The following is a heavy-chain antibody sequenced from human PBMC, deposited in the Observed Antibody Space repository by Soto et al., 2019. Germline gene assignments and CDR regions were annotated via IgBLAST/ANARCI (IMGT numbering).Heavy chain of an antibody. V-gene: IGHV3-23*01. CDR1: GFTFSSYA. J-gene: IGHJ4*02. D-gene: IGHD4-17*01. Sequence: EVQLLESGGGLVQPGGSLRLSCAASGFTFSSYAMSWVRQAPGKGLEWVSAISGSGGSTYYADSVKGRFTISRDNSKNRLYLQMTSLRAEDTAVYYCAKDLYGGGGGGWGLFDYWGQGTLVTVSS. CDR3: AKDLYGGGGGGWGLFDY. CDR2: ISGSGGST.